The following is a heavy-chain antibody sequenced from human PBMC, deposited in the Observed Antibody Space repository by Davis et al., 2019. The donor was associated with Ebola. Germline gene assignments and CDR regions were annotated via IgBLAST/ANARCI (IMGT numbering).Heavy chain of an antibody. V-gene: IGHV3-73*01. D-gene: IGHD3-10*02. CDR2: IRSKANSYAT. CDR1: GFTFSGSA. CDR3: TSMVGEGGNIED. Sequence: GESLKISCAASGFTFSGSAMHWVRQASGKGLEWVGHIRSKANSYATAYAASVKGRFTISRDDSKNTAYLQMNSLKTEDTARYYCTSMVGEGGNIEDWGQGTLVTVSS. J-gene: IGHJ4*02.